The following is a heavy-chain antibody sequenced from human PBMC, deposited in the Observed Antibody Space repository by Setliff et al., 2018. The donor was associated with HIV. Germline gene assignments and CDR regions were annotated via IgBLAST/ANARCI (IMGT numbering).Heavy chain of an antibody. CDR1: GFSISSGGYY. CDR2: ISSRGST. J-gene: IGHJ4*02. D-gene: IGHD3-3*02. V-gene: IGHV4-31*03. CDR3: ARLEKLDDISYFDY. Sequence: SETLSLTCTVSGFSISSGGYYWNWIRQHPGKGLEWIGYISSRGSTYYNPSLKSRITMSVDTSQNQVSLKLSSVTAADTAVYFCARLEKLDDISYFDYWGQGTLVTVSS.